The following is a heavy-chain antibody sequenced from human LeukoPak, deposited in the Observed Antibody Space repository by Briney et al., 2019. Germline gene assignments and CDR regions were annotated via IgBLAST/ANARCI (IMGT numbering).Heavy chain of an antibody. J-gene: IGHJ4*02. D-gene: IGHD5-18*01. CDR2: INPNSGGT. V-gene: IGHV1-2*02. CDR3: AREAEGYSYGPNDY. Sequence: GASVKVSCKASGYTFTGYYMHWVRQAPGQGLEWMGWINPNSGGTNYAQKFQGRVTMTRDTSISTAYMELSRLRSDDTAVYYCAREAEGYSYGPNDYWGQGTLVTVSS. CDR1: GYTFTGYY.